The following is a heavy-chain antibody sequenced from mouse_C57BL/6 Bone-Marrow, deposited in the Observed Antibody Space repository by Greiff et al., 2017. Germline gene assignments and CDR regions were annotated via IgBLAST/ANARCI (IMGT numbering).Heavy chain of an antibody. D-gene: IGHD1-1*01. CDR3: ARGDLYYGSSPYWYFDV. V-gene: IGHV1-47*01. CDR2: FHPYNDDT. Sequence: VKLQESGAELVKPGASVKMSCKASGYTFTTYPIEWMKQNHGKSLEWIGNFHPYNDDTKYNEKFKGKATLTVEKSSSTVYLELSRLTSDDSAVYYCARGDLYYGSSPYWYFDVWGTGTTVTVSS. CDR1: GYTFTTYP. J-gene: IGHJ1*03.